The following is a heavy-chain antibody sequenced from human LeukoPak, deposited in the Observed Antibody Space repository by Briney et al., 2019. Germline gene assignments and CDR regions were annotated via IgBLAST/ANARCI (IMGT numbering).Heavy chain of an antibody. D-gene: IGHD2-15*01. Sequence: SETLSLTCTVSGGSISSFYWSWIRQPAGKALEWIGRIYTSGSTNYNPSLKSRVTISVDTSKNQFSLKLSSVTAADTAVYYCASRILGYCSGGSCYSGGWFDPWGQGTLVTVSS. V-gene: IGHV4-4*07. CDR1: GGSISSFY. CDR2: IYTSGST. CDR3: ASRILGYCSGGSCYSGGWFDP. J-gene: IGHJ5*02.